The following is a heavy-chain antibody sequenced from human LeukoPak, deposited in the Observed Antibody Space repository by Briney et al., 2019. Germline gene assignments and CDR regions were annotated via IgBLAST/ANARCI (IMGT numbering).Heavy chain of an antibody. Sequence: PGGSLRLSCAASGFTFSDYYMSWVRQAPGKGLEWVANINQDGSEKYYVDSVKGRFTISRDNAENSLYLQMNSLKDGDTAVYYCASLRRLDVWGLGTTVTVSS. V-gene: IGHV3-7*02. CDR1: GFTFSDYY. J-gene: IGHJ6*02. CDR2: INQDGSEK. CDR3: ASLRRLDV. D-gene: IGHD3-10*01.